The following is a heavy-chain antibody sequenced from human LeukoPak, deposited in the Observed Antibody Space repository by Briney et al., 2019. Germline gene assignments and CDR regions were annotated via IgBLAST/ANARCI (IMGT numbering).Heavy chain of an antibody. Sequence: PGGSLRLSCAASGFTFSSYAMSWVRQAPGKGLEWVSGISGVGLSTYYAASVEGRFTISRDNSQNTLYLQINSLRAEDTAVYYCAKSATTGRPVWFDPWGQGTLVTVSS. CDR3: AKSATTGRPVWFDP. D-gene: IGHD1-1*01. V-gene: IGHV3-23*01. CDR2: ISGVGLST. J-gene: IGHJ5*02. CDR1: GFTFSSYA.